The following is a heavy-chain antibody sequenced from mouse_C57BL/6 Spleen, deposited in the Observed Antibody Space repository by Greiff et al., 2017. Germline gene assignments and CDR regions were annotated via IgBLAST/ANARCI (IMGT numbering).Heavy chain of an antibody. CDR3: AREEPYDYVSWFAY. CDR1: GYTFTSYW. D-gene: IGHD2-4*01. Sequence: QVQLKQPGTELVKPGASVKLSCKASGYTFTSYWMHWVKPRPGQGLEWIGNINPSNGGTNYNEKFKSKATLTVDKSSSTAYMQLSSLTSEDSAVYYCAREEPYDYVSWFAYWGQGTLVTVSA. CDR2: INPSNGGT. V-gene: IGHV1-53*01. J-gene: IGHJ3*01.